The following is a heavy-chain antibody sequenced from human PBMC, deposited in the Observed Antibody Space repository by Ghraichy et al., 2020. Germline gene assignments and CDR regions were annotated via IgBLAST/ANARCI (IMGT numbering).Heavy chain of an antibody. V-gene: IGHV3-33*01. CDR3: ARDRLRLRYFTEYAFDI. D-gene: IGHD3-9*01. J-gene: IGHJ3*02. CDR1: GFTFSSYG. Sequence: GGSLRLSCAASGFTFSSYGMHWVRQAPGKGLEWVAVIWYDGSNKYYADSVKGRFTISRDNSKNTLYLQMNSLRAEDTAVYYCARDRLRLRYFTEYAFDIWGQGTMVTVSS. CDR2: IWYDGSNK.